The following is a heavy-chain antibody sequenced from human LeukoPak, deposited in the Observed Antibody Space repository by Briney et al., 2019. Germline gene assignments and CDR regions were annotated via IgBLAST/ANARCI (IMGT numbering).Heavy chain of an antibody. Sequence: SGGSLRLSCAASGFTFSSYWMSWVRQAPGKGLEWVANIKQDGSEKYYVDSVKGRFTISRDNAKNSLYLQMNSLRAEDTAVYYCVRDSGSSRLDYWGQGTLVTVSS. D-gene: IGHD6-13*01. CDR1: GFTFSSYW. V-gene: IGHV3-7*01. CDR2: IKQDGSEK. J-gene: IGHJ4*02. CDR3: VRDSGSSRLDY.